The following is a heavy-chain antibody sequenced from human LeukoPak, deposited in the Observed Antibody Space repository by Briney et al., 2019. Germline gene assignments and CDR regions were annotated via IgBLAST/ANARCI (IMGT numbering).Heavy chain of an antibody. Sequence: SETLSLTCTVSGGSISSYYWSWIRQPPGKGLEWIGYIYYSGSTNYNPSLKSRVTISVDTSKNQSSLKLSSVTAADTAVYYCARTRSSATERHYFDYWGQGTLVTVSS. V-gene: IGHV4-59*08. CDR2: IYYSGST. D-gene: IGHD1-26*01. CDR1: GGSISSYY. J-gene: IGHJ4*02. CDR3: ARTRSSATERHYFDY.